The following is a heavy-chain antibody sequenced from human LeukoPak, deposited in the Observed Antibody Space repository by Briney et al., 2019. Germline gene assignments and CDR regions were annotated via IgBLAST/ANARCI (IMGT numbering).Heavy chain of an antibody. Sequence: GGSLRLSCSASGFTFTNYGIHWVRQAPGKGLEWVAFIGYDERNKYYVDSAKGRFTISRENSKNTLYLQMNSLRPEDTGVYYCAKEQGYSQDYWGQGTLVTVSS. J-gene: IGHJ4*02. CDR3: AKEQGYSQDY. CDR1: GFTFTNYG. CDR2: IGYDERNK. D-gene: IGHD5-18*01. V-gene: IGHV3-30*02.